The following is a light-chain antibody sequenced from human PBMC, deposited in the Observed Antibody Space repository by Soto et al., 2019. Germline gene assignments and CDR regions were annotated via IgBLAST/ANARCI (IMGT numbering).Light chain of an antibody. CDR1: QSVSSN. Sequence: EIVMTQSPSTLSVSPVEGSTLSFIASQSVSSNLAWYQQKPGQAPRLLIYGASRRATGIPDRFSGSGSGTDFTLTISRLEPEDFAVYYCQQYGTSPITFGQGTRLEIK. J-gene: IGKJ5*01. CDR3: QQYGTSPIT. V-gene: IGKV3-20*01. CDR2: GAS.